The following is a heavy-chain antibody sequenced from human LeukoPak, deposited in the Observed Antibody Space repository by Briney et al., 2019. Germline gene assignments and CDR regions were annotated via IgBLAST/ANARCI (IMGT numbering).Heavy chain of an antibody. CDR2: MNPNSGNT. V-gene: IGHV1-8*03. D-gene: IGHD1-14*01. Sequence: ASVKVSCKASGYTFTSYDINWVRQATGQGLEWMGWMNPNSGNTGYAQKFQGRVTITRNTSISTAYMELSSLRSEDTAVYYCARAKRNNHYYHSYYYYMDVWGKGTTVTVSS. CDR3: ARAKRNNHYYHSYYYYMDV. CDR1: GYTFTSYD. J-gene: IGHJ6*03.